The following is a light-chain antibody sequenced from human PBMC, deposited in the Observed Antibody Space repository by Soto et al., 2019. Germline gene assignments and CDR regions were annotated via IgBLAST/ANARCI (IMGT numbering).Light chain of an antibody. J-gene: IGKJ4*01. Sequence: EIVLMQSPGTLSLSPGERATLSCRASQSISNDYLAWYQQKPGQAPRLLIYGASSRATGIPDRFGGSGSGTDFTLTISRLEPEDFAVYFCQHYVAAPLTFGGGTKVEIK. CDR1: QSISNDY. CDR3: QHYVAAPLT. V-gene: IGKV3-20*01. CDR2: GAS.